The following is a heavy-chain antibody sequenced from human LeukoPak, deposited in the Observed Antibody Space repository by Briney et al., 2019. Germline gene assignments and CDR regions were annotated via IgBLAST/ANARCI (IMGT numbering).Heavy chain of an antibody. Sequence: GGSLRLSCAASGFTFSSYSMNWVRQAPGKGLEWVSYISSSSSTIYYADSVKGRFTISRDNAKNSLYLQMNSLRAEDTAVYYCTRDHPGYSYGSQEYHYNYMDVWGKGTTVTVSS. CDR1: GFTFSSYS. CDR3: TRDHPGYSYGSQEYHYNYMDV. V-gene: IGHV3-48*04. D-gene: IGHD5-18*01. CDR2: ISSSSSTI. J-gene: IGHJ6*03.